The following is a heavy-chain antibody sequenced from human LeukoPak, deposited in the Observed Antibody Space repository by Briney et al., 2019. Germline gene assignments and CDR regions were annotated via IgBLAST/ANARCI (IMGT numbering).Heavy chain of an antibody. CDR3: ARGRSSRTSRLHPDY. CDR1: GYTFTSYG. J-gene: IGHJ4*02. V-gene: IGHV1-18*01. Sequence: GASVTVSCKASGYTFTSYGISWVRQAPGQGLEWMGWISAYNGNTNYAQKLQGRVTMTTDTSTSTAYMELRSLRSDDTAVYYCARGRSSRTSRLHPDYWGQGTLVTVSS. CDR2: ISAYNGNT. D-gene: IGHD1/OR15-1a*01.